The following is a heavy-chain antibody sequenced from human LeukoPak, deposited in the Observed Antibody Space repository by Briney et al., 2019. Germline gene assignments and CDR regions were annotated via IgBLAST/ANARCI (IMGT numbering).Heavy chain of an antibody. CDR2: ISGSGGST. J-gene: IGHJ4*02. Sequence: GGSLRLSCAASGFTFSSYAMSWVRQAPGKGLEWVSAISGSGGSTYYADSVKGRFTISRDNSKNTLYPQMNSLRAEGTAVYYCAKDQTAAVGQLDYWGQGTVVTVSS. V-gene: IGHV3-23*01. D-gene: IGHD6-13*01. CDR1: GFTFSSYA. CDR3: AKDQTAAVGQLDY.